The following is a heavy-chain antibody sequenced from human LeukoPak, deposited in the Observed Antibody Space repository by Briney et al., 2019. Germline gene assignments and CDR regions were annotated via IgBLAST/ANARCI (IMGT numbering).Heavy chain of an antibody. CDR2: INHSGST. V-gene: IGHV4-34*01. D-gene: IGHD3-9*01. CDR1: GGSFSGYY. Sequence: QPSETLSLTCAVYGGSFSGYYWSWIRQPPGKGLEWIGEINHSGSTNYNPSLKSRVTISVDTSKNQFSLKLSSVTAADTAVYYCARGRGNDILTGYYMFDPWGQGTLVTVSS. J-gene: IGHJ5*02. CDR3: ARGRGNDILTGYYMFDP.